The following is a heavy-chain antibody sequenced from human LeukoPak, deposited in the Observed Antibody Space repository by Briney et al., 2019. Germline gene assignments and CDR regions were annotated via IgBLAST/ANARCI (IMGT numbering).Heavy chain of an antibody. V-gene: IGHV3-23*01. J-gene: IGHJ4*02. CDR3: AKDLRYSGY. CDR1: GGSFSGYY. Sequence: PSETLSLTCAVYGGSFSGYYWSWIRQPPGKGLEWVSAISGSGGSTYYADSVKGRFTISRDNSKNTLYLQMNSLRAEDTAVYYCAKDLRYSGYGGQGTLVTVSS. CDR2: ISGSGGST. D-gene: IGHD5-12*01.